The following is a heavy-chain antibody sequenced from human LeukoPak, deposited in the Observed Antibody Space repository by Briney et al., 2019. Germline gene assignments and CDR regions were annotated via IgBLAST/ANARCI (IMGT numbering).Heavy chain of an antibody. Sequence: GASVKVSCKASGYTFTGYYMHWVRQAPGQGLEWMGGIIPIFGTANYAQKFQGRVTITADKSTSTAYMELSSLRSEDTAVYYCARGNYGSGSYYIDYWGQGTLVTVSS. CDR3: ARGNYGSGSYYIDY. J-gene: IGHJ4*02. V-gene: IGHV1-69*06. CDR2: IIPIFGTA. D-gene: IGHD3-10*01. CDR1: GYTFTGYY.